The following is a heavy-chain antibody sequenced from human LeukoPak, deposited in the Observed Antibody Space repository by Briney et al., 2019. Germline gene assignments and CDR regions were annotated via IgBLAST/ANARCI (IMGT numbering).Heavy chain of an antibody. V-gene: IGHV4-61*01. Sequence: SETLSLTCTVSGGSISSGSYYWSWIRQPPGKGLEWIGYIYYSGSTNYNPSLKSRVTISVDTSKNQFSLKLSSVTAADTAVYYCARNYYDSSTYYYYYYMDVWGKGTTVTISS. J-gene: IGHJ6*03. CDR3: ARNYYDSSTYYYYYYMDV. CDR1: GGSISSGSYY. CDR2: IYYSGST. D-gene: IGHD3-22*01.